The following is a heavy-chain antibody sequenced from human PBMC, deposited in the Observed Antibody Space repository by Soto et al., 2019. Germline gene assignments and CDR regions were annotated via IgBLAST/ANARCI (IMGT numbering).Heavy chain of an antibody. Sequence: QVQLQESGPGLVKPSQTLSLTCTVSGGSISSGGYYWSWIRQHPGKGLEWIGYIYYSGSTYYNPFLKSRVTISVDTSKNQFSLKLSSVTAADTAVYYCASADVGYGDYYYYGMDVWGQGTTVTVSS. CDR2: IYYSGST. CDR1: GGSISSGGYY. CDR3: ASADVGYGDYYYYGMDV. J-gene: IGHJ6*02. D-gene: IGHD4-17*01. V-gene: IGHV4-31*03.